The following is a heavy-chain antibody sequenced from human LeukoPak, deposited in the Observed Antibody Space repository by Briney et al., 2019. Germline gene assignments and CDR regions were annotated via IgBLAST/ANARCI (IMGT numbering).Heavy chain of an antibody. J-gene: IGHJ6*03. Sequence: GGSLRLSCAASGFTFSDYYMSWIRQAPGKGLEWVSYISSSGSTIYYADSVKGRFTISRDNAKNSLYLQMNSLRAEDTAVYYCARFPARVGYYYYYMDVWGKGTTVTVSS. D-gene: IGHD6-6*01. CDR2: ISSSGSTI. V-gene: IGHV3-11*04. CDR3: ARFPARVGYYYYYMDV. CDR1: GFTFSDYY.